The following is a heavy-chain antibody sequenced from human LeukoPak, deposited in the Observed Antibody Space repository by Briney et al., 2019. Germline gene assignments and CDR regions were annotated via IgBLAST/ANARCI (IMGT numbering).Heavy chain of an antibody. Sequence: ASVKVSCKASGYTFTSYDINWVRQATGQGLEWMGRIIPILGIANYAQKFQGRVTITADKSTSTAYMELSSLRSEDTAVYYCAHRVGHSTGFDYWGQGTLVTVS. V-gene: IGHV1-69*04. CDR1: GYTFTSYD. J-gene: IGHJ4*02. CDR3: AHRVGHSTGFDY. CDR2: IIPILGIA. D-gene: IGHD2/OR15-2a*01.